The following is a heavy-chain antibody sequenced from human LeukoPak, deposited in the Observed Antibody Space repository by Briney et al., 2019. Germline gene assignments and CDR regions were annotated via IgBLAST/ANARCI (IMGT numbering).Heavy chain of an antibody. V-gene: IGHV3-48*03. CDR2: ISNSGTI. Sequence: GGSLRLSCAASGFTFSSYEMNWVRQAPGKGLEWVSYISNSGTIYYADSVKGRFTISRDNAKNSLYLQMNSLRAEDTAVYHCARRFDLWGQGTLVTVSS. CDR3: ARRFDL. J-gene: IGHJ4*02. CDR1: GFTFSSYE.